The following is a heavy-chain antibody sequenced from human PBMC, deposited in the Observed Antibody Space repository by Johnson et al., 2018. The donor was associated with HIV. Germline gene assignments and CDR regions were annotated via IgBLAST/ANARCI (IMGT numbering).Heavy chain of an antibody. J-gene: IGHJ3*01. CDR2: IYTDART. D-gene: IGHD1-1*01. CDR1: GFTVSSKY. Sequence: EVQLVESGGGLIQPGGSLRLSCAASGFTVSSKYMSWVRQAPGKGLEWVSLIYTDARTYSADPVKGRFSISRANSQNTVYLQMKSLRADDTAVYYCARLTTSSRQGSTMTVVGVAAFDLWGQGTMVTVSS. V-gene: IGHV3-53*01. CDR3: ARLTTSSRQGSTMTVVGVAAFDL.